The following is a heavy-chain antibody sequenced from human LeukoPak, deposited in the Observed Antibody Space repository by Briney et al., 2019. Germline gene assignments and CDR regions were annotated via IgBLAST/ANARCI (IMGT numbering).Heavy chain of an antibody. CDR3: ARDFDGVQAFDI. J-gene: IGHJ3*02. CDR1: GFTFTTYW. Sequence: PGGSLRLSCAASGFTFTTYWMSWVRQAPGKGLEWVANIKEDGSVRYYVDSVKGRFTISRDNAKNSLYLRMNSLRAEDTAVYYCARDFDGVQAFDIWGQGTMVTVS. V-gene: IGHV3-7*01. D-gene: IGHD3-16*01. CDR2: IKEDGSVR.